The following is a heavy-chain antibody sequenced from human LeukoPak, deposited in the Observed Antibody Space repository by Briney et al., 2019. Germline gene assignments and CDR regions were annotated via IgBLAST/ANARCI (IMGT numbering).Heavy chain of an antibody. Sequence: PSETLSLTCTVSGGSISSSSYYWGWIRQPPGKGLEWIGSIYYSGSTYYNPSLKSRVTISVDTSKNQFSLKLSSVTAADTAVYYCARRTRWELLPAFDIWGQGTMVTVSS. D-gene: IGHD1-26*01. CDR1: GGSISSSSYY. CDR3: ARRTRWELLPAFDI. CDR2: IYYSGST. J-gene: IGHJ3*02. V-gene: IGHV4-39*01.